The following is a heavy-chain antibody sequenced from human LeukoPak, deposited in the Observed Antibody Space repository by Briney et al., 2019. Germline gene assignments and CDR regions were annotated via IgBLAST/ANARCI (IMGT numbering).Heavy chain of an antibody. V-gene: IGHV1-2*04. CDR3: ARDETYDILTGSSGFDY. CDR2: INPNSGGT. D-gene: IGHD3-9*01. CDR1: GYTFTGYY. J-gene: IGHJ4*02. Sequence: ASVKVSCKASGYTFTGYYMHWVRQAPGQGLEWMGWINPNSGGTNYAQKFQGWVTMTRDTSISTAYMELSRLRSDDTAVYYCARDETYDILTGSSGFDYWGQGTLVTVSS.